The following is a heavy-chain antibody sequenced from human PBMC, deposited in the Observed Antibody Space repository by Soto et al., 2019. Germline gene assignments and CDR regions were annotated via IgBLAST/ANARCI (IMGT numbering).Heavy chain of an antibody. CDR1: GFTFSSYA. CDR2: ISYDGSNK. CDR3: AGDSSGYYYFDY. D-gene: IGHD3-22*01. J-gene: IGHJ4*02. Sequence: QVQLVESGGGVVQPGRSLRLSCAASGFTFSSYAMHWVRKAPGKGLEWVAVISYDGSNKYYADSVKGRFTISRDNSKNTLYLQMNSLRAEDTAVYYCAGDSSGYYYFDYWGQGTLVTVSS. V-gene: IGHV3-30-3*01.